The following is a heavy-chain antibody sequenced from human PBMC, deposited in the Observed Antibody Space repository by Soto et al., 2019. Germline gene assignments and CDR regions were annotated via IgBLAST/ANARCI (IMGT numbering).Heavy chain of an antibody. CDR2: LNPNSGDT. CDR1: GYTFTTYY. D-gene: IGHD6-19*01. Sequence: ASVKVSCKASGYTFTTYYMHWVRQAPGQGLEWMGWLNPNSGDTGYAQKFQGRVTMTRNTSINTAYIELSSLTSDDTAVYYCATSGGGWYLYWGQGTLVTV. CDR3: ATSGGGWYLY. J-gene: IGHJ4*02. V-gene: IGHV1-8*02.